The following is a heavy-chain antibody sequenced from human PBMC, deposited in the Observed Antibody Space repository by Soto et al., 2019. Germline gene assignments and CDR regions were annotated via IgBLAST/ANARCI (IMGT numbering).Heavy chain of an antibody. CDR2: INPDSGAT. J-gene: IGHJ4*02. V-gene: IGHV1-2*02. D-gene: IGHD7-27*01. Sequence: QVQLVQSGAEVKKPGASVKVSCKASEDTFSAYYIHWGRQAPAQGLECMGWINPDSGATKYAQKSVGRVTRTTETSISTAYMELNGLRSDDTATYFCARACGDLDFDCLGQGTLVTVSA. CDR3: ARACGDLDFDC. CDR1: EDTFSAYY.